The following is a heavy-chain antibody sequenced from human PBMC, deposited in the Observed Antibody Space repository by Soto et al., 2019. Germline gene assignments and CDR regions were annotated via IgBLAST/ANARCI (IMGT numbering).Heavy chain of an antibody. D-gene: IGHD1-26*01. J-gene: IGHJ3*02. CDR3: ARVVSRELRLLDATDI. Sequence: QVQLVQPGAEVVKPGSSVRVSCKASGGTFTSYAINWVRQAPGQGLEWMGGIIPMVGSTKYEQKVEGKLTLTADESTGTAYMEQRSLTSDDTAVYFCARVVSRELRLLDATDIWGQGTIVTVSS. V-gene: IGHV1-69*12. CDR2: IIPMVGST. CDR1: GGTFTSYA.